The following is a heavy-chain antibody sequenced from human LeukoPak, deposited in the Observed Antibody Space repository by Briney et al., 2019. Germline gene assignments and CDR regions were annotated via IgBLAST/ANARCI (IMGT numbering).Heavy chain of an antibody. CDR1: GGTFTSYA. D-gene: IGHD2-2*01. J-gene: IGHJ3*02. CDR3: ARDRVAGYCSSTSCQRVAFDI. CDR2: FDPEDGET. Sequence: ASVKVSCKASGGTFTSYAFSWVRQAPGQGLEWMGGFDPEDGETIYAQKFQGRVTMTEDTSTDTAYMELSRLRSDDTAVYYCARDRVAGYCSSTSCQRVAFDIWGQGTMVTVSS. V-gene: IGHV1-24*01.